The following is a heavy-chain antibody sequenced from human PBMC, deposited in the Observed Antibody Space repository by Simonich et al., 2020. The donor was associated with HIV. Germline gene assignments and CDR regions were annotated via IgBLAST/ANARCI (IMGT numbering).Heavy chain of an antibody. Sequence: QVQLQQWGAGLLKPSETLSLICAVYGGSFTGYYWSWIRQPPGKGLEWIGEIDHSESTNHNPSLKSRVTISVDTSKNQFSLKLSSVTAADTAVYYCARRSGYDLDYWGQGTLVTVSS. D-gene: IGHD5-12*01. J-gene: IGHJ4*02. CDR3: ARRSGYDLDY. CDR1: GGSFTGYY. V-gene: IGHV4-34*01. CDR2: IDHSEST.